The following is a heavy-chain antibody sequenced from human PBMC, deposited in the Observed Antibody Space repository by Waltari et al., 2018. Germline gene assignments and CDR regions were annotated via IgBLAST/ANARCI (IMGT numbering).Heavy chain of an antibody. V-gene: IGHV3-53*01. D-gene: IGHD2-2*01. CDR2: IYSGGST. Sequence: EVQLVESGGGLIQPGGSLRLSCAASGFTVSTYFMMWVRQAPGKGLGWVSLIYSGGSTYYDDSVKGRFTISRDYSENTLYLQMNSLRGEDTAVYYCARDRHCSSSGCSGLWGQGTLVTVSS. J-gene: IGHJ4*02. CDR1: GFTVSTYF. CDR3: ARDRHCSSSGCSGL.